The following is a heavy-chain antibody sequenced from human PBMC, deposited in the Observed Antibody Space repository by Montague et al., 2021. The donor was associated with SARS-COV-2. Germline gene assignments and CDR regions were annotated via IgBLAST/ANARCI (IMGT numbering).Heavy chain of an antibody. D-gene: IGHD3/OR15-3a*01. Sequence: SETLSLTCTVSGGSMISPSFHWDWIRQPPGKGLEWIGSIYYGGTTYFNPSLRSRVTLSVDTPRNQFPLELSSVTAADTAVYYCARRVTVWAGYTKGVYFDYWGQGLLVTVSS. CDR3: ARRVTVWAGYTKGVYFDY. CDR2: IYYGGTT. CDR1: GGSMISPSFH. J-gene: IGHJ4*02. V-gene: IGHV4-39*01.